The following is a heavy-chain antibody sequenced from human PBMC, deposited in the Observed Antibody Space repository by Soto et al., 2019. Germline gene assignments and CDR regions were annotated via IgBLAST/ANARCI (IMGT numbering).Heavy chain of an antibody. CDR2: IRSKAYGGTT. CDR1: GFTFGDYA. D-gene: IGHD2-2*01. J-gene: IGHJ6*02. CDR3: TRAPLIVVVPATMDV. Sequence: PGGSLRLSCTASGFTFGDYAMSWFRQAPGKGLEWVGFIRSKAYGGTTEYAASVKGRFTISRDDSKSIAYLQMNSLKTEDTAVYYCTRAPLIVVVPATMDVWGQGTTVTVSS. V-gene: IGHV3-49*03.